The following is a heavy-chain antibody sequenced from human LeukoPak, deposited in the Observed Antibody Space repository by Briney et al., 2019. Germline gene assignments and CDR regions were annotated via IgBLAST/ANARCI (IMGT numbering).Heavy chain of an antibody. CDR2: IYYSGST. CDR1: GGSISSGDYY. V-gene: IGHV4-30-4*08. J-gene: IGHJ6*03. Sequence: SETLSLTCTVSGGSISSGDYYWSWIRQPPGKGLEWIGYIYYSGSTYYNPSLKSRVTISVDTSKNQFSLKLSSVTAADTAVYYCARVSYGGNYYYYYMDVWGKGTTVTVSS. CDR3: ARVSYGGNYYYYYMDV. D-gene: IGHD4-23*01.